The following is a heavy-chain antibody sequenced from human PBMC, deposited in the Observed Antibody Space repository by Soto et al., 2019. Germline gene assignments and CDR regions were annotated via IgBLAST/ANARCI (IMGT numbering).Heavy chain of an antibody. V-gene: IGHV1-18*01. CDR2: TTVYNGHP. J-gene: IGHJ4*02. CDR3: ARVGAPIYYGGSDSGDVDD. D-gene: IGHD3-10*01. CDR1: GYTFSNYG. Sequence: QVYLVQSGGEVIRPGASVQVSCRASGYTFSNYGLSWVRQAPGHGLEWMGWTTVYNGHPNYAQKFQGRLNITTDTSTSTAYMELRSLRSADAAVYSCARVGAPIYYGGSDSGDVDDWCQGTLVTVSS.